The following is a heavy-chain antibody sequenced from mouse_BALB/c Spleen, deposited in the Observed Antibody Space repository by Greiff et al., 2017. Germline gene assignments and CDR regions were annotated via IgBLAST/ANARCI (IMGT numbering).Heavy chain of an antibody. V-gene: IGHV1-37*01. D-gene: IGHD1-1*01. CDR3: GITTVVATEDAMDY. Sequence: EVKVEESGPELVKPGASVKISCKASDYSFTGYFMNWVKQSHGKSLEWIGRINPYNGDTFYNQKFKGKATLTVDKSSSTAHMELLSLTSEDSAVYYCGITTVVATEDAMDYWGQGTSVTVSS. J-gene: IGHJ4*01. CDR1: DYSFTGYF. CDR2: INPYNGDT.